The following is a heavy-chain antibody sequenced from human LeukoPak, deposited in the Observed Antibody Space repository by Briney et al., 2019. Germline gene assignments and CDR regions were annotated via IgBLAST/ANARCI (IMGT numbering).Heavy chain of an antibody. J-gene: IGHJ4*02. CDR2: IKQDGSEK. Sequence: GGSLRLSCAASGLTFSSYWMSWVRQAPGKGLEWVANIKQDGSEKYYVDSVKGRFTISRDNAKNSLYLQMNSLRAEDTAVYYCARGPDTMVQGEDYWGQGTLVTVSS. CDR3: ARGPDTMVQGEDY. D-gene: IGHD3-10*01. CDR1: GLTFSSYW. V-gene: IGHV3-7*01.